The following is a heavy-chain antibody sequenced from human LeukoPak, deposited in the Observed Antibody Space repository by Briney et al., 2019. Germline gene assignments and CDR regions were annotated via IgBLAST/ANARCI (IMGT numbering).Heavy chain of an antibody. CDR1: GGSVNSGRSY. CDR2: IYTSGST. CDR3: ARDDFDYNDLVSVIHI. Sequence: SETLSLTCTVSGGSVNSGRSYWSWIRQPAGKGLEWIGRIYTSGSTNYNPSLKSRVTMSVDTSKKQFSLRLSSVTAADTAVYYCARDDFDYNDLVSVIHIWGQGTMVTVSS. D-gene: IGHD3-3*01. J-gene: IGHJ3*02. V-gene: IGHV4-61*02.